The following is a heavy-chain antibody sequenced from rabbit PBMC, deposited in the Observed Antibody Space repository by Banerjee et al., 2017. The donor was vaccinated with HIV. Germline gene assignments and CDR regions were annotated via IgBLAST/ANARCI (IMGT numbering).Heavy chain of an antibody. D-gene: IGHD2-1*01. CDR3: ARDWYYNDYSL. CDR1: GFSFSSSYW. CDR2: IYAGSSGST. V-gene: IGHV1S45*01. Sequence: QEQLEESGGDLVKPEGSLTLTCTASGFSFSSSYWMCWVRQAPGKGLEWIACIYAGSSGSTYYASWAKGRFTISKPSSTSVALQMTSLTAADTASDCCARDWYYNDYSLWGPGTLVTVS. J-gene: IGHJ6*01.